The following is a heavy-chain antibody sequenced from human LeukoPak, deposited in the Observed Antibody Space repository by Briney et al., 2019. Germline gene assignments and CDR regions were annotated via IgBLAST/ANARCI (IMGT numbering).Heavy chain of an antibody. Sequence: PSETLSLTCTVSGGSISSSSSYWGWIRQPPGKGLEWIASIYYSGSTYYNPSLKSRVTVSVDTSKNQFSLKLSSVTAADTAVYYCARRIIAVAGTVVYYFDYWGRGTLVTVSS. D-gene: IGHD6-19*01. CDR1: GGSISSSSSY. CDR3: ARRIIAVAGTVVYYFDY. J-gene: IGHJ4*02. CDR2: IYYSGST. V-gene: IGHV4-39*01.